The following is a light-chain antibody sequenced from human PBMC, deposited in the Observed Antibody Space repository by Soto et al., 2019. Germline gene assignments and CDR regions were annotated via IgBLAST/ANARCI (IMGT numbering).Light chain of an antibody. CDR2: GAS. Sequence: DIQLTQSPSFLSASVGDRVTITCRASQGISNNLAWYQHNPGKPPKLLIYGASTLQSGVPSRCSGSGSGTEFTLTISSLQPEDFATYYCQQLNNYPRALTFGGGTKVEIK. J-gene: IGKJ4*01. CDR3: QQLNNYPRALT. CDR1: QGISNN. V-gene: IGKV1-9*01.